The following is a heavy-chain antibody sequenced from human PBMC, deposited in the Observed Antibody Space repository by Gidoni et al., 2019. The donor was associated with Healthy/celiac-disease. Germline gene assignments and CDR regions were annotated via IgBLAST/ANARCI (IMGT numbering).Heavy chain of an antibody. CDR2: IYHSGST. Sequence: QVQLQESGPGLVKPSETLSLTCTVSGYSISSGYYWGWIRQPPGKGLEWIGSIYHSGSTYYNPSLKSRVTISVDTSKNQFSLKLSSVTAADTAVYYCARVTLLRFLETAQFDYWGQGTLVTVSS. CDR3: ARVTLLRFLETAQFDY. CDR1: GYSISSGYY. D-gene: IGHD3-3*01. J-gene: IGHJ4*02. V-gene: IGHV4-38-2*02.